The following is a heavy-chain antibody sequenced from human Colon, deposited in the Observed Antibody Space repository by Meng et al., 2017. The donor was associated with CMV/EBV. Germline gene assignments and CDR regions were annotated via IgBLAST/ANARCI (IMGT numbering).Heavy chain of an antibody. CDR1: GFTFSSYG. CDR2: ISYDGNVQ. D-gene: IGHD6-13*01. V-gene: IGHV3-30*19. Sequence: GESLKISCAASGFTFSSYGMHWVRQAPGKGLEWVAFISYDGNVQYYADSVKGRFTISRDNSKNTLYLQLNSLRVEDTAVYYCARGGSSWSRAYYYGMDVWGQGTTVTVSS. CDR3: ARGGSSWSRAYYYGMDV. J-gene: IGHJ6*02.